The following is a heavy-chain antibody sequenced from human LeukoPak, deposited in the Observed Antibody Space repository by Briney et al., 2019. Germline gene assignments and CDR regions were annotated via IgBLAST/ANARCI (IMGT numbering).Heavy chain of an antibody. J-gene: IGHJ4*02. Sequence: SGPVLVKPTETLTLTCTVSGFSLSNARMGVSWIRQPSGKALEWLAHIFSNDEKSYSTSLKSRLTISEDTSKSQVVLTMTDMDPVDTATYYCARIMDLYTGNLSGGDYWGQGTLVTVSS. V-gene: IGHV2-26*01. CDR3: ARIMDLYTGNLSGGDY. D-gene: IGHD2-2*02. CDR1: GFSLSNARMG. CDR2: IFSNDEK.